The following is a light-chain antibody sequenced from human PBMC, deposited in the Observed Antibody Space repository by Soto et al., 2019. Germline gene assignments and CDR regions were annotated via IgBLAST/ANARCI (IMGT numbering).Light chain of an antibody. CDR1: SSNIGAGYD. Sequence: QPVLTQPPSVSGAPGQRVTISCTGSSSNIGAGYDIHWYQQVPGTAPKPLIYANNNRASGVPDRFSGSKSGTSASLAITGLQAEDEADCYCQSYDTSLSGYVFGPGTKLTVL. V-gene: IGLV1-40*01. J-gene: IGLJ1*01. CDR3: QSYDTSLSGYV. CDR2: ANN.